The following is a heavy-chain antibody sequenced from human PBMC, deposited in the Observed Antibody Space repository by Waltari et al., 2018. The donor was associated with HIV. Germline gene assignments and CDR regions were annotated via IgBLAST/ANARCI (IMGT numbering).Heavy chain of an antibody. CDR3: ARDFPYYYGMDV. CDR1: VFTVTSNA. J-gene: IGHJ6*02. Sequence: VRLLWSGGVLFLPGGSHRLRCVASVFTVTSNAMRCARQAPGKGLEWVSVIYSGGSTYSADSVKGRFTISRDNSKNTLYLQMNSLRAEDTAVYYCARDFPYYYGMDVWGQGTTVTVSS. CDR2: IYSGGST. V-gene: IGHV3-53*01.